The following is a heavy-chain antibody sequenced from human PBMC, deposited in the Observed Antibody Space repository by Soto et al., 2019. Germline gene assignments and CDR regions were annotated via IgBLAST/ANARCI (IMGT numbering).Heavy chain of an antibody. J-gene: IGHJ4*02. CDR3: HAAGSGAEFF. D-gene: IGHD3-10*01. CDR2: ISWGSKTI. V-gene: IGHV3-9*01. CDR1: GLTFEHSG. Sequence: EVQLVESGGDLVQPGRSLRLSCVASGLTFEHSGMHWVRQAPGKGLAWVAGISWGSKTIAYADSVKGRFAISRDNAKKSLSLQMRSLRTEDTDFYYCHAAGSGAEFFWGQGTNVTVSS.